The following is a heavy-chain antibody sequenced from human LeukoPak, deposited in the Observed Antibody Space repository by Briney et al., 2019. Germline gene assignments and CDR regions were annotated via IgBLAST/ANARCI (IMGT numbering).Heavy chain of an antibody. J-gene: IGHJ5*02. V-gene: IGHV4-38-2*02. Sequence: SETLSLTCTVSGYSISSGYYWGWIRQPPGKWLEWIGTIYHSGSTCYNPSLKSRVSISVVTAKNPFSLKLSSVTAADTAVYYCARSVTYYDFWSGYSEINWFDPWGQGTLVTVSS. CDR1: GYSISSGYY. D-gene: IGHD3-3*01. CDR3: ARSVTYYDFWSGYSEINWFDP. CDR2: IYHSGST.